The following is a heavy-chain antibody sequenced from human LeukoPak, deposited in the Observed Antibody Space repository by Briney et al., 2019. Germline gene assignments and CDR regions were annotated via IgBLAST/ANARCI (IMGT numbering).Heavy chain of an antibody. V-gene: IGHV3-53*01. J-gene: IGHJ3*02. D-gene: IGHD3-10*01. CDR3: ARDRRLLYFGELFHDAFDI. CDR1: GFAVSSNY. CDR2: IYSDGNT. Sequence: GGSLRLSCAASGFAVSSNYMNWVRQAPGKGLEWVSVIYSDGNTYYADSVKGRFTISRDNSKNTLYLQMNSLRAEDTAVYYCARDRRLLYFGELFHDAFDIWGQGTMVTVSS.